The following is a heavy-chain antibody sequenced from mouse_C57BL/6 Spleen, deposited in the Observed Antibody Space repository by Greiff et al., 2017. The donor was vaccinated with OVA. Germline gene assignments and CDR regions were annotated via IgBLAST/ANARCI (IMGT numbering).Heavy chain of an antibody. D-gene: IGHD2-2*01. CDR1: GYTFTSYW. CDR2: IDPSDSET. V-gene: IGHV1-52*01. Sequence: VQLQQPGAELVRPGSSVKLSCKASGYTFTSYWMHWVKQRPIQGLEWIGNIDPSDSETHYNQKFKDKATLTVDKSSSTAYMQLSSLTSEDSAVYYCARSVVTTCYFDYWGQGTTLTVSS. CDR3: ARSVVTTCYFDY. J-gene: IGHJ2*01.